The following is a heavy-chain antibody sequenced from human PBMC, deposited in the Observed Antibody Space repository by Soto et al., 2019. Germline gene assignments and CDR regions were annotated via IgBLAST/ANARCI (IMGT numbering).Heavy chain of an antibody. CDR3: AHRRRINDFWSGYYFDY. CDR2: IYWNDEK. V-gene: IGHV2-5*01. D-gene: IGHD3-3*01. CDR1: GFSLSTSGVG. J-gene: IGHJ4*02. Sequence: SGPTLVNPTQTLTLTCTFSGFSLSTSGVGVGWIRQPPGKALEWLALIYWNDEKRYSPSLKSRLTITKDTSKNQVVLTMTNMDPVDTATYYCAHRRRINDFWSGYYFDYWGQGTLVAVSS.